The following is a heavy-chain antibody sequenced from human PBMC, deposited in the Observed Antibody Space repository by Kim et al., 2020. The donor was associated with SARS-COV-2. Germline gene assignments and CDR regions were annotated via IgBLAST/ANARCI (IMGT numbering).Heavy chain of an antibody. D-gene: IGHD5-18*01. CDR3: AKGLKLLFVDTAMDY. Sequence: DSVKGRFTISRDNSKNTLYLQMNSLRAEDTAVYYCAKGLKLLFVDTAMDYWGQGTLVTVSS. J-gene: IGHJ4*02. V-gene: IGHV3-23*01.